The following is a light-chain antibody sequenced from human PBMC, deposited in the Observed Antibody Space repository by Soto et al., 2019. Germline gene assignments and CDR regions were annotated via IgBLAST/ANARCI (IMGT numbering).Light chain of an antibody. V-gene: IGKV4-1*01. J-gene: IGKJ5*01. CDR2: WAS. CDR3: QQYYSAPIT. CDR1: QSILYSSNNKDY. Sequence: DIVMTQSPDSLAVSLGERATINCKSSQSILYSSNNKDYLAWYQLRPGQPPKLLIYWASTRESGVPDRFSGRGSGTDFTLTISSLQAEDVAVYYCQQYYSAPITFGQGTRLEIK.